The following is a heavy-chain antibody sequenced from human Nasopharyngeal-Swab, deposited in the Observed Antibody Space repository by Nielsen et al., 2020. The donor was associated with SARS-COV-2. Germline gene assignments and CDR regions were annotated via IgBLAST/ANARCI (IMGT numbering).Heavy chain of an antibody. J-gene: IGHJ3*02. V-gene: IGHV1-2*06. D-gene: IGHD2-15*01. Sequence: ASVKVSCKASGYTFTSYYMHWVRQAPGQGLEWMGRINPNSGGTNYAQKFQGRVTMTRDTSISTAYMELSRLRSDDTAVYYCAGGGYCSGGSCYSFDAFDIWGQGTMVTVSS. CDR3: AGGGYCSGGSCYSFDAFDI. CDR2: INPNSGGT. CDR1: GYTFTSYY.